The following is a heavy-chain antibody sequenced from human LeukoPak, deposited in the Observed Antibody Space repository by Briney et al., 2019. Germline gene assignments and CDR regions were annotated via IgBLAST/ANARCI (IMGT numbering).Heavy chain of an antibody. CDR3: AADYPLDAFDI. V-gene: IGHV1-58*02. J-gene: IGHJ3*02. CDR2: IVVGSGNT. Sequence: LVKVSCKASGYTFTGYYMQWVRQARGQRLEWIGWIVVGSGNTNYAQKFQERVTITRDMSTSTAYMELSSLRSEDTAVYYCAADYPLDAFDIWGQGTMVTVSS. CDR1: GYTFTGYY.